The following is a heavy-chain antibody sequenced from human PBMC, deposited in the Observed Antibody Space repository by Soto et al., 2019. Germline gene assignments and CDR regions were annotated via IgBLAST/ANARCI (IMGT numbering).Heavy chain of an antibody. Sequence: EVQLLESGGGLAQPGGSLRLSCAASGFTFGTYDMSWIRQAPGKGLEWVSLISGSGTIKYYADSVKGRFTVSRENSKNTLYLQMNSLRADDTDKYYYAKYISPLGTRQFDCWGQGTLVTVS. CDR1: GFTFGTYD. V-gene: IGHV3-23*01. J-gene: IGHJ4*02. CDR3: AKYISPLGTRQFDC. CDR2: ISGSGTIK. D-gene: IGHD1-1*01.